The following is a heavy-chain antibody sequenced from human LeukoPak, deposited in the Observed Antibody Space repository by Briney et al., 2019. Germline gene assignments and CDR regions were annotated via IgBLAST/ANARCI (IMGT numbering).Heavy chain of an antibody. CDR3: ASSSGSYGGGYYFDY. CDR2: IIPIFGTA. CDR1: GGTFSSYA. V-gene: IGHV1-69*05. Sequence: SVKVSFKASGGTFSSYAISWVRQPPGQGLEWMGRIIPIFGTANYAQKFQGRVTITTDESTSTAYMELSSLRSEDTAVYYCASSSGSYGGGYYFDYWGQGTLVTVSS. D-gene: IGHD1-26*01. J-gene: IGHJ4*02.